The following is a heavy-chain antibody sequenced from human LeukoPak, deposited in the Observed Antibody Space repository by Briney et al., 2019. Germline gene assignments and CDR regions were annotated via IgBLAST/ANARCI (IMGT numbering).Heavy chain of an antibody. CDR3: ARQRKNYDSTNWFDP. CDR2: IYYSGST. V-gene: IGHV4-39*01. D-gene: IGHD3-3*01. CDR1: GGSISSSSYY. J-gene: IGHJ5*02. Sequence: PSETLSLTCTVSGGSISSSSYYWGWIRQPPGKGLEWIGSIYYSGSTYYNPSLKSRVTISVDTSKNQFSLKLSSVTAADTAVYYCARQRKNYDSTNWFDPWGQGTLVTVSS.